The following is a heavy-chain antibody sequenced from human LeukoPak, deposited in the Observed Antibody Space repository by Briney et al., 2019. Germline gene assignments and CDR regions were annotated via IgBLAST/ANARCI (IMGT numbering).Heavy chain of an antibody. V-gene: IGHV3-21*06. J-gene: IGHJ4*01. CDR1: GFSFNLFH. D-gene: IGHD1-26*01. CDR3: ARASGGWDLDY. CDR2: ITSSGTYI. Sequence: PGGSLRLSCAASGFSFNLFHMNWVRQAPGKGLEWVSSITSSGTYITYVDSVQGRFTISRDNAKNSLYLQMNSLRVGDTALYYCARASGGWDLDYWGHGTLVTVSS.